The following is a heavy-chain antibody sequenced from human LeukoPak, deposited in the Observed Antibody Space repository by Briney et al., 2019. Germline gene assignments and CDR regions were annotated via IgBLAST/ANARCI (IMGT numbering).Heavy chain of an antibody. V-gene: IGHV3-53*01. CDR3: ARQPQFCGGLCYLYY. Sequence: GGSLRLSCAASGFSFSDHYMSWVRQAPGKGLEWVSLINKDENTYYADSVKGRFTISRDNSKNTLYLQMNTLRADDTAVYYCARQPQFCGGLCYLYYWGQGTLVTVSS. J-gene: IGHJ4*02. CDR1: GFSFSDHY. CDR2: INKDENT. D-gene: IGHD2-21*02.